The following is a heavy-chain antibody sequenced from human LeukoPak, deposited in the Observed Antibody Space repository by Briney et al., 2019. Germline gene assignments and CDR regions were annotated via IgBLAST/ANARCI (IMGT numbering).Heavy chain of an antibody. D-gene: IGHD2-2*01. Sequence: ASVKVSCKASGYTFTNYDLNWVRQAAGQGLEWMGWMNPNSGNTGYAQKFQGRVTMTRNTAISTAYMELSSLRSEDTAVYYCARVGPFGGQLPISMWGQGTMVTVSS. CDR2: MNPNSGNT. V-gene: IGHV1-8*01. J-gene: IGHJ3*02. CDR1: GYTFTNYD. CDR3: ARVGPFGGQLPISM.